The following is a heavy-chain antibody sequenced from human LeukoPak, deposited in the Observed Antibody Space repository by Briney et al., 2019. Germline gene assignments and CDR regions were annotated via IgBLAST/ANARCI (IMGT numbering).Heavy chain of an antibody. V-gene: IGHV4-59*01. CDR3: ARGGGIVVVPAAIVDAFDI. CDR1: GGSISSYY. D-gene: IGHD2-2*01. CDR2: IYYSGST. Sequence: PSETLSLTCTVSGGSISSYYWSWIRQPPGKGLEWIGYIYYSGSTNYNPSLKSRVTISVDTSKNQFSLKLSSVTAAATAVYYCARGGGIVVVPAAIVDAFDIWDQGTMVTVSS. J-gene: IGHJ3*02.